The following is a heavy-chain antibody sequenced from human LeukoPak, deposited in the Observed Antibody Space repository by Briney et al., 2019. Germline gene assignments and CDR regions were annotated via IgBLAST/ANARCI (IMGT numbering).Heavy chain of an antibody. V-gene: IGHV4-34*01. Sequence: SETLSLTCAVYGGSVSGYYWSWIRQPPGKGLEWMGEINQSGSTNYHPSLKSRVTISVDTSKNQFSLKLSSVTAADTAVYYCARGVPTYYDILTRTCFDYWGQGTLVTVSS. CDR1: GGSVSGYY. J-gene: IGHJ4*02. CDR2: INQSGST. CDR3: ARGVPTYYDILTRTCFDY. D-gene: IGHD3-9*01.